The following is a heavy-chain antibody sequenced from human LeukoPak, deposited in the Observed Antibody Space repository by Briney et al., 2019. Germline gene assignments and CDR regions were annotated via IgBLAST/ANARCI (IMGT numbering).Heavy chain of an antibody. Sequence: GGSLRLSCAASGFTFSIHWISCVRQAPGEGLEWVANIKQDGSEKCYVDYVKGRFTISRDNDKKSLYVQMNSLRAEDTAVYYCARDWDSGYDFFDYWGEGTLVTVFS. CDR3: ARDWDSGYDFFDY. CDR1: GFTFSIHW. D-gene: IGHD5-12*01. V-gene: IGHV3-7*01. CDR2: IKQDGSEK. J-gene: IGHJ4*02.